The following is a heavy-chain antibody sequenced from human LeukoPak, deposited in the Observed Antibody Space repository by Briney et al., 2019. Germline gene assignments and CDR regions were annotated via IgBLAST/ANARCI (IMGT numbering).Heavy chain of an antibody. CDR3: ARTNPDCKNGVCYDY. CDR1: DYTFTNYG. V-gene: IGHV1-18*01. D-gene: IGHD2-8*01. CDR2: ISAYNGKT. J-gene: IGHJ4*02. Sequence: ASVKVSCKASDYTFTNYGVSWVRQAPGQGLEWMGWISAYNGKTYYAQKFQGRVTVTTDTSTSTAYMDLRSLRSDDTAVYYCARTNPDCKNGVCYDYWGQGTPVTVSS.